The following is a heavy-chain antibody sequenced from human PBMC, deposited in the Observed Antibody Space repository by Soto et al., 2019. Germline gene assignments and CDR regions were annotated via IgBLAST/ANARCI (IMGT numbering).Heavy chain of an antibody. D-gene: IGHD6-6*01. Sequence: HPGGSLRLSCAASGLNFSILAMSWVRRAPGKGLEWVSTTGYSRLTTYYADSVKGRFTVSRDNSKNTLDLQMSSLRAEDTAVYYCATVHSTSRSFDYWGQGTLVTVSS. CDR3: ATVHSTSRSFDY. V-gene: IGHV3-23*01. CDR1: GLNFSILA. CDR2: TGYSRLTT. J-gene: IGHJ4*02.